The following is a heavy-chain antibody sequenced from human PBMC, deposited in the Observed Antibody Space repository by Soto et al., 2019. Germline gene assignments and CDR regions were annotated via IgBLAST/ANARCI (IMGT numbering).Heavy chain of an antibody. J-gene: IGHJ6*02. CDR1: GDTFTGYY. D-gene: IGHD3-3*01. CDR3: ARDRGLVLRFLEWQYGDYGMYV. CDR2: INPNSGGT. V-gene: IGHV1-2*04. Sequence: ASVKVACKASGDTFTGYYMHWVRQAPGQGLEWMGWINPNSGGTNYAQKFQGWVTMTRDTSISTAYMELSRLRSDDTAVYYCARDRGLVLRFLEWQYGDYGMYVWGQGTTVTVSS.